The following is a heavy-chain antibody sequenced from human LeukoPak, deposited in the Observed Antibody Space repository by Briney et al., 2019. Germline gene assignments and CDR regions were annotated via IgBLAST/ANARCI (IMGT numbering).Heavy chain of an antibody. CDR1: GGSINSGSYY. D-gene: IGHD3-10*01. J-gene: IGHJ5*02. CDR2: IYYSGST. Sequence: SETLSLTCTVSGGSINSGSYYWTWIRQPAGKGLEWIGFIYYSGSTYYNPSLKSRFTISLDTSKNQFSLKLSSVTAADTAAYYCARARERMGVRGVINWFDPWGQGTLVTVSS. V-gene: IGHV4-61*10. CDR3: ARARERMGVRGVINWFDP.